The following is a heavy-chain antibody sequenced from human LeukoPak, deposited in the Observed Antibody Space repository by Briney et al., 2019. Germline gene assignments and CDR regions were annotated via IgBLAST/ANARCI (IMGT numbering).Heavy chain of an antibody. D-gene: IGHD3-16*01. CDR3: ARTVGEEVYYYYYMDV. Sequence: SETLSLTCTASGGSISSYYWSWIRQPPGKGLEWIGYIYYSGSTHYNPSLKSRVTISVDTSKNQFSLKLSSVTAADTAVYYCARTVGEEVYYYYYMDVWGKGTTVTVSS. CDR1: GGSISSYY. CDR2: IYYSGST. V-gene: IGHV4-59*01. J-gene: IGHJ6*03.